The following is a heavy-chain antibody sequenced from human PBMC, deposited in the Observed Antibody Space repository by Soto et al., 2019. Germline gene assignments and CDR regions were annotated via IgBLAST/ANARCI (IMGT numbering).Heavy chain of an antibody. CDR1: GGSISSGDYY. J-gene: IGHJ3*02. D-gene: IGHD3-3*01. V-gene: IGHV4-30-4*01. CDR3: ARVAAQGITIFGGDAFDI. Sequence: SETLSLTCTVSGGSISSGDYYWSWIRQPPGKGLEWIGYIYYSGSTYYNPSLKSGVTISVDTSKNQFSLKLSSVTAADTAVYYCARVAAQGITIFGGDAFDIWGQGTMVTVSS. CDR2: IYYSGST.